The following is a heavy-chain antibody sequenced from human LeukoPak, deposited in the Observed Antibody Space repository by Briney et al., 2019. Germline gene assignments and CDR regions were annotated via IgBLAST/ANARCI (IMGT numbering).Heavy chain of an antibody. CDR1: GYSFTSYW. CDR2: IYPSDSDT. J-gene: IGHJ3*02. CDR3: ARLPISWYSPFDI. D-gene: IGHD6-13*01. Sequence: GESLKISCKGSGYSFTSYWIGWVRQMPGKGLEWMGIIYPSDSDTRYSPSFQGQVTISADKSISTAYPQWSSLKASDTAMYYCARLPISWYSPFDIWGQGTMVTVSS. V-gene: IGHV5-51*01.